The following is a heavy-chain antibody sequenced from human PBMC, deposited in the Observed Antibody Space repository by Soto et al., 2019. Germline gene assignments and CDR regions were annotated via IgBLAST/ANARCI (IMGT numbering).Heavy chain of an antibody. CDR1: GFTFSSYG. CDR2: ISYDGSNK. J-gene: IGHJ4*02. Sequence: GGSLRLSCAASGFTFSSYGMHWVRQAPGKGLEWVAVISYDGSNKYYADSVKGRFTISRDNSKNTLYLQMNSLRAEDTAVYYCARLFETPFDYWGQGTLVTVSS. CDR3: ARLFETPFDY. D-gene: IGHD3-10*02. V-gene: IGHV3-30*03.